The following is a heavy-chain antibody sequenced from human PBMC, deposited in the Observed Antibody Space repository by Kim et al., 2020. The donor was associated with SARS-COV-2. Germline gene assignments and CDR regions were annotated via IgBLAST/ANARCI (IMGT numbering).Heavy chain of an antibody. V-gene: IGHV4-4*06. D-gene: IGHD2-2*01. Sequence: SRVTMSVDTSKNQFSLKLSSVTAADTAVYYCARDEPDCSSTSCPVGYFDLWGRGTLVTVSS. J-gene: IGHJ2*01. CDR3: ARDEPDCSSTSCPVGYFDL.